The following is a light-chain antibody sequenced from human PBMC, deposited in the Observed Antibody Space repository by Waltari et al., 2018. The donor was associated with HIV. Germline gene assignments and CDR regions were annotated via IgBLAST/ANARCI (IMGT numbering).Light chain of an antibody. J-gene: IGLJ2*01. CDR3: CSYVSNVI. CDR1: SSDVASYTL. Sequence: SALTQPAPVSGSPGQSITFSCTRTSSDVASYTLVSWYQQHPVKAPKLMIYEVSKRPSGVSDRFSGSKSGDTASLTISGLQAEDEADYYCCSYVSNVIFGGGTKLTVL. V-gene: IGLV2-23*02. CDR2: EVS.